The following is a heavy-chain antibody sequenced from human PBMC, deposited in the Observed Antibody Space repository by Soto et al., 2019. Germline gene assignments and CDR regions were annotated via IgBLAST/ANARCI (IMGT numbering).Heavy chain of an antibody. V-gene: IGHV1-18*04. CDR1: AWTFPNHC. D-gene: IGHD3-10*01. CDR2: ISAYNGNT. CDR3: ARTRWFGELLPPYYYYGMDV. J-gene: IGHJ6*02. Sequence: AAVNVSCKSCAWTFPNHCINWVGEAPGQGLEWMGWISAYNGNTNYAQKLQGRVTMTTDTSTSTAYMELRSLRSDDTAVYYCARTRWFGELLPPYYYYGMDVWGQGTTVTVYS.